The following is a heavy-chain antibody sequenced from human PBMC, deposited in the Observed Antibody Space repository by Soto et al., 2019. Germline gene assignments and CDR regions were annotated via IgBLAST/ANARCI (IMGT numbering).Heavy chain of an antibody. J-gene: IGHJ5*02. V-gene: IGHV1-18*04. Sequence: QVHLVQSGTEVKEPGASVKVSCKASASTFTCYTINWVRQAPGQGLEWMGWISTFNGNTKYAGKFEGRVTITPNTSTSTAYMELTSLTFDYTAVDFSARGTVTSGRWFGTWGQGTLVSVSS. CDR3: ARGTVTSGRWFGT. D-gene: IGHD4-17*01. CDR2: ISTFNGNT. CDR1: ASTFTCYT.